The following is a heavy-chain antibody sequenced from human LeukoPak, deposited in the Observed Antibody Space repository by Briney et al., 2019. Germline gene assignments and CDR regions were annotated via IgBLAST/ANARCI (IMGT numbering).Heavy chain of an antibody. CDR3: ARLPIIPGYSSSWYRHYYYYGMDV. CDR2: INHSGST. J-gene: IGHJ6*02. Sequence: SETLSLTCAVYGGSFSGYYWSWIRQPPGKGLEWIGEINHSGSTNYNPSLKSRVTISVDTSKNQFSLKLSSVTAADTAVYYCARLPIIPGYSSSWYRHYYYYGMDVWGQGTTVTVSS. D-gene: IGHD6-13*01. V-gene: IGHV4-34*01. CDR1: GGSFSGYY.